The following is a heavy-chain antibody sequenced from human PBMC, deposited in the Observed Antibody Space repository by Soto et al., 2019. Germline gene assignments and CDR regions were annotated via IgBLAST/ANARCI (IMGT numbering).Heavy chain of an antibody. V-gene: IGHV3-33*01. CDR2: IWYDGSNK. Sequence: QVQLVESGGGVVQPGRSLRLSCAASGFTFSSYGMHWVRQAPGKGLEWVAVIWYDGSNKYYADSVKGRFTISRGNSKNMLYLQMNSRRAEETAVYYCASEYCSGGSCYYYGMDVWCQGTTVTVSS. J-gene: IGHJ6*02. D-gene: IGHD2-15*01. CDR3: ASEYCSGGSCYYYGMDV. CDR1: GFTFSSYG.